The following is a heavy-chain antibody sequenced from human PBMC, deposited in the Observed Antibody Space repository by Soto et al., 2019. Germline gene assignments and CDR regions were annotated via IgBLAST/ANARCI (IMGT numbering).Heavy chain of an antibody. CDR2: VYYSGNS. CDR3: ARTPIGYCSGGTCSNWFDP. Sequence: PSETLSLTCTVSGGSISSDYWSWIRQPPGKGLEWIGYVYYSGNSYLNPSLKSRVTISVGTSKNQFSLKVRSVTAADTAVYYCARTPIGYCSGGTCSNWFDPWGQGTLVTVSS. V-gene: IGHV4-59*08. J-gene: IGHJ5*02. CDR1: GGSISSDY. D-gene: IGHD2-15*01.